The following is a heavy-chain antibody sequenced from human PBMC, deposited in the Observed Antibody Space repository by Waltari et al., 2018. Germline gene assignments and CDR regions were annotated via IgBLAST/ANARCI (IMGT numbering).Heavy chain of an antibody. Sequence: QVQLQESGPGLVKPSETLSLTCTVSGDSLTNSYWSWIRQPPGKGLDYIGYVSSSGGTNSNPSLKSRVTISLDTSKNQFSLKLSSVTAADTAVYYCARLPIPSYYYGMDVWGQGTTVTVSS. J-gene: IGHJ6*02. CDR1: GDSLTNSY. CDR3: ARLPIPSYYYGMDV. D-gene: IGHD2-21*01. V-gene: IGHV4-4*09. CDR2: VSSSGGT.